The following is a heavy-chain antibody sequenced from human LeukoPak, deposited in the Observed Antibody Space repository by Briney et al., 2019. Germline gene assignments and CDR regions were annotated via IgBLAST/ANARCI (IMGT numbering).Heavy chain of an antibody. CDR3: ARHSPGVGPTFDY. V-gene: IGHV4-59*08. J-gene: IGHJ4*02. CDR1: GGSISSYY. CDR2: IYYSGST. D-gene: IGHD3-10*01. Sequence: SSETLSLTCTVSGGSISSYYWSWIRQPPGKGLEWIGYIYYSGSTNYNPSLKSRVTISVDTSKNQFSLTLSSVTAADTAVYYCARHSPGVGPTFDYWGQGTLVTVSS.